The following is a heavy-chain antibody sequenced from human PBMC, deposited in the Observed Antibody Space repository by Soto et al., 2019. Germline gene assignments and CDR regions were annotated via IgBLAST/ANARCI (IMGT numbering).Heavy chain of an antibody. V-gene: IGHV4-61*01. CDR1: GGSVSSGSYY. J-gene: IGHJ5*02. D-gene: IGHD3-22*01. CDR3: ARVPHFYDSSGTRGWFDP. Sequence: PSETLSLTCTVSGGSVSSGSYYWSWIRQPPGKGLEWIGYIYYSGSTNYNPSLKSRVTISVDTSKNQFSLKLSSVTAADTAVYYCARVPHFYDSSGTRGWFDPWGQGTLVTVSS. CDR2: IYYSGST.